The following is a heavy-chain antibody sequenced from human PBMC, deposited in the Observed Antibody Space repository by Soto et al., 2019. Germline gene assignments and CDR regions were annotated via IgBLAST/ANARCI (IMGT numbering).Heavy chain of an antibody. CDR1: GGSISSSSYY. D-gene: IGHD5-18*01. Sequence: QLQLQESGPGLVKPSETLSLTCTVSGGSISSSSYYWGWIRQPPGKVLEWIGRIYYSGSTYYNPSITSRVTISIDPSKNLFSLKLSSVPAADTAVYYCARHYGYAGFDYWGQGHLVTVSS. CDR2: IYYSGST. J-gene: IGHJ4*02. V-gene: IGHV4-39*01. CDR3: ARHYGYAGFDY.